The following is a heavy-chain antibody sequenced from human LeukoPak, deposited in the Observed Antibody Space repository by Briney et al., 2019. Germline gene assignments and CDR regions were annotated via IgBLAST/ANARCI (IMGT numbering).Heavy chain of an antibody. Sequence: PSETLSLTCSVSGGSITTNYWSCIRQPAGKGLEWIGRINTSGSTNYNPSLKSRVTMSVDTSKNQFSLKLSSVTAADTAVYYCAKHRYSSSTNYYFDSWGQGTLVTVSS. J-gene: IGHJ4*02. V-gene: IGHV4-4*07. CDR1: GGSITTNY. D-gene: IGHD6-6*01. CDR2: INTSGST. CDR3: AKHRYSSSTNYYFDS.